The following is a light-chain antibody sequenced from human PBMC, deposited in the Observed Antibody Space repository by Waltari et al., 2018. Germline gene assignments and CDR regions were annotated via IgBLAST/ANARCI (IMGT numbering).Light chain of an antibody. J-gene: IGKJ2*01. V-gene: IGKV1-17*01. CDR3: LQHNSYPHT. Sequence: DIQMTQSPSSLSASIGDRVTITCRASQGIRKDLGWYQQKPGKAPKRLIYVASSLQSGVPSRFSGSGSGTGFTLTISSLQPEDFATYYCLQHNSYPHTFGQGTKLEIK. CDR2: VAS. CDR1: QGIRKD.